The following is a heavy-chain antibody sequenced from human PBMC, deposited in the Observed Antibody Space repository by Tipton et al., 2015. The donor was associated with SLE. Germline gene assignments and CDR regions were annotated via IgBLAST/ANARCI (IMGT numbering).Heavy chain of an antibody. CDR3: VRATGAGPFAHADF. D-gene: IGHD3-10*01. J-gene: IGHJ4*02. CDR1: KFTFSTYG. CDR2: ISDSGTRT. Sequence: SLRLSCAASKFTFSTYGMSWIRQAPGKGLEWVSYISDSGTRTYYADSVKGRFTISRDNAKNSLYLQMSSLRVEDTAVYYCVRATGAGPFAHADFWGQGTLVTVSS. V-gene: IGHV3-11*04.